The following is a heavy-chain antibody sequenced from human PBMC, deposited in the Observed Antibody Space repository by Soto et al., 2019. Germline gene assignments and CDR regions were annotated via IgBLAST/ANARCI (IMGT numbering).Heavy chain of an antibody. CDR1: GYTFTSYG. CDR3: AREQGDYVCGSYRFFDI. V-gene: IGHV1-18*01. Sequence: ASVKVSCKASGYTFTSYGISWVRQAPGQGLEWMGWISAYNGNTNYAQKLQGRVTMTTDTSTSTAYMELRSLRSDDTAVYYCAREQGDYVCGSYRFFDIWGQWTMVTVSS. D-gene: IGHD3-16*02. CDR2: ISAYNGNT. J-gene: IGHJ3*02.